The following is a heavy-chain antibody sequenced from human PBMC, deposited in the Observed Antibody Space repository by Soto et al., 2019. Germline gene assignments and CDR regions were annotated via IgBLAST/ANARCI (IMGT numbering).Heavy chain of an antibody. CDR1: GYTFSDYA. J-gene: IGHJ2*01. CDR2: ISASTRNT. CDR3: VRCYCIVGSCYACWHFDL. Sequence: QVPLVQSGGEVKKPGASVKVSCQASGYTFSDYAISWVRQAPGQGLEWMGWISASTRNTDQAQNFQGRVIMTLDTSTNTAYMELRSLRSDDTAVYYCVRCYCIVGSCYACWHFDLWVRGTLVTVSS. V-gene: IGHV1-18*01. D-gene: IGHD2-15*01.